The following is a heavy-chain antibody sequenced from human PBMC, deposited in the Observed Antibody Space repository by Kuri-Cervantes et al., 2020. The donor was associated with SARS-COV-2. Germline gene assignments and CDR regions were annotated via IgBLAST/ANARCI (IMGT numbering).Heavy chain of an antibody. CDR2: LYEPEST. D-gene: IGHD6-13*01. Sequence: SETLTLTCADSGVSFSKDRFYWSWNPQPVGMAPVWIGHLYEPESTYYNPSLKSGVTMSMYTSKNQFSLRLNSVTAADTAVYYCARRQVGAGTTPDFWGPGILVTVSS. J-gene: IGHJ4*02. CDR3: ARRQVGAGTTPDF. V-gene: IGHV4-61*09. CDR1: GVSFSKDRFY.